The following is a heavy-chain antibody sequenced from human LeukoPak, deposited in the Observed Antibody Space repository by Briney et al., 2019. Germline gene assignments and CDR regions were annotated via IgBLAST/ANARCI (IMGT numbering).Heavy chain of an antibody. Sequence: PGGSLRLSCAASGFTFDDYAMHWVRQAPGKGLEWVSGISWNSGSIGYADSVKGRFTISRDNAKNSLYLQMNSLRAEDTAVYYCARDSRVVGATDYWGQGTLVTVSS. CDR2: ISWNSGSI. CDR1: GFTFDDYA. CDR3: ARDSRVVGATDY. D-gene: IGHD1-26*01. J-gene: IGHJ4*02. V-gene: IGHV3-9*01.